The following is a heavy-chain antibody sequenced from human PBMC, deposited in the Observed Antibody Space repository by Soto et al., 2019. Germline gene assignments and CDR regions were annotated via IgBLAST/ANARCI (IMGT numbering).Heavy chain of an antibody. Sequence: KPSETLSLTCTVSGGSISSGDYYWSWIRQPPGKGLEWIGYIYYSGSTYYNPSLKSRVTISVDTSKNQFSLKLSSVTAADTAVYYCARYSGYDYFNQPKYGMDVWGQGTTVTVSS. D-gene: IGHD5-12*01. V-gene: IGHV4-30-4*01. CDR3: ARYSGYDYFNQPKYGMDV. CDR1: GGSISSGDYY. CDR2: IYYSGST. J-gene: IGHJ6*02.